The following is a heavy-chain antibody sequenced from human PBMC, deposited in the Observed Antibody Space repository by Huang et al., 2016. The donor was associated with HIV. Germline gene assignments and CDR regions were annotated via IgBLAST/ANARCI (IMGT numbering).Heavy chain of an antibody. CDR3: AKDCYYDSSGYIPQDYHYIDV. Sequence: QVQLVESGGGVVQPGGSLRLSCAASGFSFSSYGMNWVRQAPGKGLDWVAFIRYDTYNKYYVDSVEGRFTSSRDNSKNTVYLQMDSLTAEDTAVYYCAKDCYYDSSGYIPQDYHYIDVWGKGTTVTVSS. CDR1: GFSFSSYG. J-gene: IGHJ6*03. V-gene: IGHV3-30*02. D-gene: IGHD3-22*01. CDR2: IRYDTYNK.